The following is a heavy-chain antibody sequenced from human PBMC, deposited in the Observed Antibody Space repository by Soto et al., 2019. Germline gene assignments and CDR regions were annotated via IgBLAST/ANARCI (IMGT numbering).Heavy chain of an antibody. CDR3: ARHALEDCGGDCYHDAFDI. CDR2: IYYSGST. D-gene: IGHD2-21*02. J-gene: IGHJ3*02. Sequence: SETLSLTCTVSGGSISSSSYYWGWIRQPPGKGLEWIGSIYYSGSTYYNPSLKSRVTISVDTSKNQFSLKLSSVTAADTAVYYCARHALEDCGGDCYHDAFDIWGQGTMVT. CDR1: GGSISSSSYY. V-gene: IGHV4-39*01.